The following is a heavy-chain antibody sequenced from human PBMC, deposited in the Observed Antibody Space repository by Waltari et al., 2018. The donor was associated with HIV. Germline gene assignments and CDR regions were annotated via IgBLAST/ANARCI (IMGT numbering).Heavy chain of an antibody. J-gene: IGHJ4*02. CDR3: ARDRGGSSSLVLDS. D-gene: IGHD6-6*01. Sequence: QVQLVESGGGVVQPGRSLRLSCAASGFTFKNYGMHWVRQAPGKGLEWGAVIWYDGRNKYYAASGKGRFTISRDNTKNRLYLQMNSLRAEDTAVYYCARDRGGSSSLVLDSWGQGTLVTVSS. CDR2: IWYDGRNK. V-gene: IGHV3-33*01. CDR1: GFTFKNYG.